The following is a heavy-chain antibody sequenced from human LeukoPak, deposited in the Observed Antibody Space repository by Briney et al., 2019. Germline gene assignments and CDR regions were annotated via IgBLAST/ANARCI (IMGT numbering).Heavy chain of an antibody. V-gene: IGHV1-18*01. Sequence: GASVKVSCKASGGTFSSYAISWVRQAPGQGLEWMGWISAYNGNTNYAQKLQGRVTMTTDTSTSTAYMELRSLRSDDTAVYYCARDSGGRSLWFGELWTYYYYYGMDVWGQGTTVTVSS. CDR2: ISAYNGNT. CDR3: ARDSGGRSLWFGELWTYYYYYGMDV. D-gene: IGHD3-10*01. J-gene: IGHJ6*02. CDR1: GGTFSSYA.